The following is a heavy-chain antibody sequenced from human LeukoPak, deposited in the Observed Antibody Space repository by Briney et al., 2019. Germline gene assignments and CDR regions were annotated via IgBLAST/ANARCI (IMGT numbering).Heavy chain of an antibody. CDR3: AREYGDYSHYFDY. V-gene: IGHV4-30-2*01. CDR1: GGSISSGGYY. Sequence: PSETLSLTCTVSGGSISSGGYYRSSIRQPPGKGLEWTGYIYHSGSTYYNPSLKSRLTISVDRSKHQFSLTLSSVTAADSAVYYWAREYGDYSHYFDYWGQGTLVTVSS. J-gene: IGHJ4*02. D-gene: IGHD4-17*01. CDR2: IYHSGST.